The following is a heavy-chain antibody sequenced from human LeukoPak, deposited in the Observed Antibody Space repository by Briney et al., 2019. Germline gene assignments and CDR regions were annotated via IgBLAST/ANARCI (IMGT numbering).Heavy chain of an antibody. V-gene: IGHV3-21*01. CDR3: ARESVAGPHFDY. Sequence: PGGSLRLSCAASGFTFSSYSMNWVRQAPGKGLEWVSSISSSSSYIYYADSVKGRFTISRGNAKNSLYLQMNSLRAEDTAVYYCARESVAGPHFDYWGQGTLVTVSS. CDR2: ISSSSSYI. D-gene: IGHD6-19*01. CDR1: GFTFSSYS. J-gene: IGHJ4*02.